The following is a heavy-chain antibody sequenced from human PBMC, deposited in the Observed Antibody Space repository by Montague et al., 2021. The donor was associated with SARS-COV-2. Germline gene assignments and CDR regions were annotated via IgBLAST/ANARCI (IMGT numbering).Heavy chain of an antibody. Sequence: SETLSLTCEVSGGSISSYYWTWIRQSPGKGLEWIGYVHYTGSTKYSPSLKTRVTLSLDTPKNHFSLKLNSVTAADTAVYYCARAQNTCFIANCVNYFEVWGLGALVIVSS. D-gene: IGHD1-1*01. CDR1: GGSISSYY. CDR3: ARAQNTCFIANCVNYFEV. J-gene: IGHJ4*02. CDR2: VHYTGST. V-gene: IGHV4-59*01.